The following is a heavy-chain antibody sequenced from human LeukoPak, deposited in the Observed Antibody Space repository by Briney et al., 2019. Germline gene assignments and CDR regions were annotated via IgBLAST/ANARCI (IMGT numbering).Heavy chain of an antibody. CDR3: ARGYSYAKYYMDV. Sequence: PGGSLRLPCAASGFTFSSYAMSWVRQAPGKGLEWVSAISGSGGSTYYADSVKGRFTISRDNSKNTPYLQMNSLRAEDTAVYYCARGYSYAKYYMDVWGKGTTVTVSS. D-gene: IGHD5-18*01. V-gene: IGHV3-23*01. CDR1: GFTFSSYA. CDR2: ISGSGGST. J-gene: IGHJ6*03.